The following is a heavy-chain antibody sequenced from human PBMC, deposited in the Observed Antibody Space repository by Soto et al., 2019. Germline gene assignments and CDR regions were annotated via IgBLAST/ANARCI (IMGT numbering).Heavy chain of an antibody. J-gene: IGHJ4*02. CDR1: GFPFSSYV. Sequence: EVQLLESGGGLVQRGGSLRLSCAASGFPFSSYVMSWVRQAPGKGLGWVSGISGGGSNTFYADSVKGRFTISRDNSKNTLLLQMNSLGAEDTAVYYCATDSNKYSSSLRGRYLDYCGQGIGVTVSS. D-gene: IGHD4-4*01. CDR2: ISGGGSNT. CDR3: ATDSNKYSSSLRGRYLDY. V-gene: IGHV3-23*01.